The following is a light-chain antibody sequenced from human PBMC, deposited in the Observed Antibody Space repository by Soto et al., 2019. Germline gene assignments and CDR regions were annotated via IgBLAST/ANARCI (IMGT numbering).Light chain of an antibody. CDR2: EVN. J-gene: IGLJ1*01. CDR1: SSDVGGYNY. V-gene: IGLV2-8*01. CDR3: SSYAGSSNV. Sequence: ALTQPPSASGSPGQSVAISCTGTSSDVGGYNYVSWYQQHPGKAPKLMIYEVNKRPSGVPDRFSGSKSGSTASLTVSGLQAEDEADYYCSSYAGSSNVFGTGTKVTVL.